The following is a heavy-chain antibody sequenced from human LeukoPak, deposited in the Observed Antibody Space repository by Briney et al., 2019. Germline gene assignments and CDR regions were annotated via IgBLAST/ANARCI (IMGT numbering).Heavy chain of an antibody. Sequence: SETLSLTCTVSGGSISSYYWSWIRQPPGKGLEWIGEINHSGSTNCNPSLKSRVTISVDTSKNQFSLKLSSVTAADTAVYYCARGELDSASYYYYYGMDVWGQGTTVTVSS. CDR3: ARGELDSASYYYYYGMDV. J-gene: IGHJ6*02. CDR2: INHSGST. V-gene: IGHV4-34*01. CDR1: GGSISSYY. D-gene: IGHD1-26*01.